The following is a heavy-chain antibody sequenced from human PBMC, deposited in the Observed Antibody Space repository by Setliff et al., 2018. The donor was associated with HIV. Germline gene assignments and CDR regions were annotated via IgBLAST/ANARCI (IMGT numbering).Heavy chain of an antibody. CDR1: GFTFGSFA. CDR3: VRGGGIFIVVATVAFDI. V-gene: IGHV3-20*04. CDR2: LSGSGDST. J-gene: IGHJ3*02. D-gene: IGHD3-22*01. Sequence: PGGSLRLSCAASGFTFGSFAMSWVRQAPGKGLEWVSTLSGSGDSTGYADSVKGRFTISRDDAKNSLYLEMNSLRAEDTALYYCVRGGGIFIVVATVAFDIWGQGTMVTVSS.